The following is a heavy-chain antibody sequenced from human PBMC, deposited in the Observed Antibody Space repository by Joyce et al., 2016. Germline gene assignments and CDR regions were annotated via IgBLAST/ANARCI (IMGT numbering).Heavy chain of an antibody. V-gene: IGHV4-59*01. D-gene: IGHD1-1*01. CDR3: ARRTTNYYYGLDV. CDR2: IYYSGST. J-gene: IGHJ6*02. CDR1: GGSISSFH. Sequence: QVQLQESGPGLVKASETLSLTCTISGGSISSFHWNWIRQSPGKGLEWIGNIYYSGSTNYNPSLKTRVTMSIDTSKNQFSLTLTSVTAADTAVYYCARRTTNYYYGLDVWGQGATVTVSS.